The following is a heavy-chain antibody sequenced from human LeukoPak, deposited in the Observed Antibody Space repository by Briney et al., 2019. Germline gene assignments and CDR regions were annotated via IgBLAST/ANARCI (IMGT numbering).Heavy chain of an antibody. J-gene: IGHJ3*02. CDR2: IKSNSGGT. Sequence: SVKVASHASGYNFTCVYMPWVRPATGQGIGWMGWIKSNSGGTNYAQQIQGRVTMSRDKSISTVYMELSRLRADDTAVYYCASPALDDAFDIWGQGTMVTVSS. V-gene: IGHV1-2*02. D-gene: IGHD1-1*01. CDR1: GYNFTCVY. CDR3: ASPALDDAFDI.